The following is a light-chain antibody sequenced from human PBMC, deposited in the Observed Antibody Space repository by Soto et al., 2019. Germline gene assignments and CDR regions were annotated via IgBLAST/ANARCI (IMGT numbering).Light chain of an antibody. CDR1: NIGSKN. J-gene: IGLJ6*01. V-gene: IGLV3-9*01. CDR3: QVWESTNV. Sequence: SSELTQPLSVSVALGQTARITCGGNNIGSKNVHGYQQKPGQAPVLVIYRDSNRPSGIPERFSGSNSGNTATLTISRAQAGDEDDYYCQVWESTNVFGSGTQLTVL. CDR2: RDS.